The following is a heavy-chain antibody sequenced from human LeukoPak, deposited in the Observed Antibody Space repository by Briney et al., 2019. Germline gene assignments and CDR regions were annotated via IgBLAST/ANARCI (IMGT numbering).Heavy chain of an antibody. CDR2: INSDGSRT. CDR3: VRDVTG. Sequence: GGSLRLSCAASGFTFSSYWMHWVRQAPGKGLVWVSRINSDGSRTNHADSVQGRFTISRDNAKNTVYLQMNSLRAEDTAVYYCVRDVTGWGQGTLVTVSS. J-gene: IGHJ4*02. CDR1: GFTFSSYW. V-gene: IGHV3-74*01.